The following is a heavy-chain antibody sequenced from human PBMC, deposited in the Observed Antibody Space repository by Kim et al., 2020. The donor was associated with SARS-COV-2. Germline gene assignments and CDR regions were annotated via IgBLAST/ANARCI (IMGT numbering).Heavy chain of an antibody. CDR3: ARDPPGPDCAFDL. CDR2: IYNTGTT. D-gene: IGHD2-21*02. V-gene: IGHV4-59*11. Sequence: SETLSLTCIVSGDSISRHHWSWIRQPPGKGLEWIGNIYNTGTTHSDPSLESRVTISVDTSKNHFSMKLITVTAADTAVYFCARDPPGPDCAFDLWGPGTMVTVSS. J-gene: IGHJ3*01. CDR1: GDSISRHH.